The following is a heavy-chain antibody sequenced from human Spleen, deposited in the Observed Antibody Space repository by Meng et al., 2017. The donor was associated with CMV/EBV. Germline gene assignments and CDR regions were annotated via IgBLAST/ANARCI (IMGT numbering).Heavy chain of an antibody. V-gene: IGHV3-74*01. CDR2: INSDGYTT. Sequence: FNNYWMHWVRQAPGKGLVWVSRINSDGYTTTYADSVKGRFTISRDNAKNTVYLQMNSLRADDTAVYYCARGSHDSSGYYYVGYYFDSWGQGTLVTVSS. CDR1: FNNYW. CDR3: ARGSHDSSGYYYVGYYFDS. J-gene: IGHJ4*02. D-gene: IGHD3-22*01.